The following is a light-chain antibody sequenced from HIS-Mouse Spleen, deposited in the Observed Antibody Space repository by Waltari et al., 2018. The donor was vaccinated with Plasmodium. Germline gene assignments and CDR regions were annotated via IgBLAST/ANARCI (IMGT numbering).Light chain of an antibody. CDR2: GAS. V-gene: IGKV3-15*01. CDR1: QSVSSN. CDR3: QQYNNWSFT. J-gene: IGKJ3*01. Sequence: EIVMTQSPAPLSVSPGESANPSCRASQSVSSNLAWYQQKPGQAPRLLIYGASTRATGIPARFSGSGSGTEFTLTISSLQSEDFAVYYCQQYNNWSFTFGPGTKVDIK.